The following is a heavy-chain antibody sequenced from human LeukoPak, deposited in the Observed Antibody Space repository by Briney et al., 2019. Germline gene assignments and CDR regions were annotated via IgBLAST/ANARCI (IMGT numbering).Heavy chain of an antibody. D-gene: IGHD1-7*01. V-gene: IGHV4-4*07. CDR2: IYTSGST. Sequence: SETLSLTCTASGGSISSYYWSWIRQPAGKGLEWIGRIYTSGSTNYNPSLKSRLTISVDKSKNQFSLKLSSVTAADTAVYYCALTGITGTSRFDYWGQGTLVTVSS. J-gene: IGHJ4*02. CDR3: ALTGITGTSRFDY. CDR1: GGSISSYY.